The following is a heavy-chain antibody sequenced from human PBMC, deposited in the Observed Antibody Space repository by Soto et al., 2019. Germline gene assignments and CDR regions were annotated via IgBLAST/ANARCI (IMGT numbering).Heavy chain of an antibody. D-gene: IGHD3-10*01. CDR1: GGSFSGYY. CDR2: INHSGST. CDR3: ADSAGYYFDY. J-gene: IGHJ4*02. Sequence: NPSETLSLTCAVYGGSFSGYYWSWIRQPPGKGLEWIGEINHSGSTNYNPPLKSRVTISVDTSKNQFSLKLSSVTAADTAVYYCADSAGYYFDYWGQGTLVTVSS. V-gene: IGHV4-34*01.